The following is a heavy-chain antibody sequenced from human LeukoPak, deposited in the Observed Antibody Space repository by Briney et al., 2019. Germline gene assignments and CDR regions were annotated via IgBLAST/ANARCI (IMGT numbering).Heavy chain of an antibody. Sequence: SQTLSLTCTVSGGSISSGSYYWSWIRQPAGKGLEWIGRIYTSGSTNYNPSLKSQVTISLDTSKNRFSLKLSSVTAADTAVYYCARDQYSGWYNYWGQGTLVSVSS. J-gene: IGHJ4*02. D-gene: IGHD6-19*01. V-gene: IGHV4-61*02. CDR3: ARDQYSGWYNY. CDR1: GGSISSGSYY. CDR2: IYTSGST.